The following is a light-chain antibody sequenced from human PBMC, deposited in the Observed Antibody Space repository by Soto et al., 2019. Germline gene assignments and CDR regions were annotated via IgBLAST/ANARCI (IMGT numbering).Light chain of an antibody. CDR3: EQYGSSGT. Sequence: EIVLTQSPGTLSLSPGERATLSCRASQSVSNNYLAWYQQKPGQAPRLLSYGASNRATGIPDRFSGSGSGTDFPLTISRLGPEDFAVYYWEQYGSSGTFGQGTKVDIK. V-gene: IGKV3-20*01. J-gene: IGKJ1*01. CDR1: QSVSNNY. CDR2: GAS.